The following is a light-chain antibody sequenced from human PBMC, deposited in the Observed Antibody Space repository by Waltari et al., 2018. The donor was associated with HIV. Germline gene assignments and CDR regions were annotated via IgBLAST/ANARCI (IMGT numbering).Light chain of an antibody. J-gene: IGLJ2*01. CDR3: QTYDSSLSGSVV. V-gene: IGLV1-40*01. CDR1: SSNIGARFD. Sequence: QSVLTQPPSVSGAPGQTVTISCTGSSSNIGARFDVHWYQQIPGTAPKLLMYGINRPSGVPDRFSGSKSGTSASLAITGLQAEDEADYYCQTYDSSLSGSVVFGGGTKLTVL. CDR2: GI.